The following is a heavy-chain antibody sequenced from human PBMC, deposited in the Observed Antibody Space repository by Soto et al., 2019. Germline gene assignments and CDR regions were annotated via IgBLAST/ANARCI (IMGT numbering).Heavy chain of an antibody. Sequence: VQLVESGGGLVQPGGSLRLSCAASGFTFSSYAMHWVRQAPGKGLEYVSAISSNGGSTYYANSVKGRFTISRDNSKNTLYLQMGSLRAEDMAVYYCARGQYNWNYYYMDVWGKGTTVTVSS. D-gene: IGHD1-20*01. V-gene: IGHV3-64*01. J-gene: IGHJ6*03. CDR2: ISSNGGST. CDR1: GFTFSSYA. CDR3: ARGQYNWNYYYMDV.